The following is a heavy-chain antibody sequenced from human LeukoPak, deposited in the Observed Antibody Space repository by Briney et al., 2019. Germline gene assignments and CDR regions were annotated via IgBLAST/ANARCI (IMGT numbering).Heavy chain of an antibody. CDR2: VFYSGST. CDR1: Y. Sequence: PSETLSLTCTDYWNWIRQPPGKGLEWIGYVFYSGSTNYNPSLKSRVTISVDTSKNQFSLKLTSVTAADTALYYCAATIKRDYGDTNLDYWGQGTLVTVSS. D-gene: IGHD4-17*01. CDR3: AATIKRDYGDTNLDY. V-gene: IGHV4-59*01. J-gene: IGHJ4*02.